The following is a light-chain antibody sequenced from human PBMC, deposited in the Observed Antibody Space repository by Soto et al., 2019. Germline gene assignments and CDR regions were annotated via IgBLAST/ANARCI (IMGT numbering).Light chain of an antibody. CDR3: SSYAGSSNV. Sequence: QSVLTQPPSASASPGQSVAISCTGTSRDVGGYNYVSWYQQHPGKTPKLMIYEVNKRPSGVPDRFSGSKSGNSASLTVSGLQAEDEAEYCCSSYAGSSNVFGTGTKVTVL. CDR1: SRDVGGYNY. J-gene: IGLJ1*01. CDR2: EVN. V-gene: IGLV2-8*01.